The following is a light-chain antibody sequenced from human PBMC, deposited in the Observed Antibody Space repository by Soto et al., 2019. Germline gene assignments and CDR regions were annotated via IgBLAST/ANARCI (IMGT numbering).Light chain of an antibody. V-gene: IGLV2-14*02. Sequence: QSALTQPASVSGSPGQSITISCTGTSSDVGSYNLVSWYQQHPGKAPKLMIYEGSKRPSGVSNRFSGSKSGNTASLTISGLQAEDEAYYYCSSYTTSTSFILFGGGTTLTV. CDR1: SSDVGSYNL. J-gene: IGLJ2*01. CDR3: SSYTTSTSFIL. CDR2: EGS.